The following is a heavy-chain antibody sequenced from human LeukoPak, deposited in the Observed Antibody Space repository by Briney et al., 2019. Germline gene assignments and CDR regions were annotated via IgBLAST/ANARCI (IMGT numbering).Heavy chain of an antibody. J-gene: IGHJ3*02. CDR3: ARRCSSTSCYFEEDAFDI. D-gene: IGHD2-2*01. V-gene: IGHV4-59*01. CDR2: IYYSGST. CDR1: GGSISSYY. Sequence: SETLSLTCTVSGGSISSYYWSWIRQPPGKGLEWIGYIYYSGSTNYNPSLKSRVTISVDTSKNQFSLKLSSVTAADTAVYYCARRCSSTSCYFEEDAFDIWGQGTMVTVSS.